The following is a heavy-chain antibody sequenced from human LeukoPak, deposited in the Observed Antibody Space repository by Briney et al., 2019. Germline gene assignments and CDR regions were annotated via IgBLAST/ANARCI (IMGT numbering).Heavy chain of an antibody. Sequence: GGSLRLSCAAAGFTFSSYDMNWVRQAPGKGLEWVAVISYDGSNKFYADSVKGRFAISRDNSKNTLYLQMNSLRGYDSAVYYCARPLSNGYFHDSGGYYPYAMDVWGQGTTVTVSS. J-gene: IGHJ6*02. CDR2: ISYDGSNK. CDR3: ARPLSNGYFHDSGGYYPYAMDV. CDR1: GFTFSSYD. V-gene: IGHV3-30*09. D-gene: IGHD3-22*01.